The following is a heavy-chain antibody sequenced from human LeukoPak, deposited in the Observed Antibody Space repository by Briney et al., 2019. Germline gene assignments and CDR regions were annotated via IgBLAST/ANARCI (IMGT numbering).Heavy chain of an antibody. V-gene: IGHV3-23*01. D-gene: IGHD2-15*01. Sequence: QSXGSLXLSCAASGFTLSSYAMSWVRQAPGKGLEWVSAISDTGNTYHADSVKGRFTISRDSSKNTLFLQMNRLRPEDAAVYYCAKAPVTTCRGAFCYPFDYWGLGTLVTVSS. CDR1: GFTLSSYA. CDR2: ISDTGNT. CDR3: AKAPVTTCRGAFCYPFDY. J-gene: IGHJ4*02.